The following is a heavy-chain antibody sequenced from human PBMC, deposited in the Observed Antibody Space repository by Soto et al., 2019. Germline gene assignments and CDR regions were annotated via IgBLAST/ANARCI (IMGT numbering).Heavy chain of an antibody. J-gene: IGHJ4*02. Sequence: QVTLKESGPVLVKPSETLTLTCTVSDFSLNIPRMGVSWIRQPPGKALEWLAHIFSNDEKSYSTSLKSRLTISKDTSKSQVVLTMTNMDPVDTATYYCARIINADYLDYWGQGALVTVSS. CDR1: DFSLNIPRMG. V-gene: IGHV2-26*01. CDR2: IFSNDEK. D-gene: IGHD4-17*01. CDR3: ARIINADYLDY.